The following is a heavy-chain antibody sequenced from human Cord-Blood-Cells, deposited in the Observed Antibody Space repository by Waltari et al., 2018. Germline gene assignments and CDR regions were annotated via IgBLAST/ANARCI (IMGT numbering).Heavy chain of an antibody. CDR1: GFTFSSHG. V-gene: IGHV3-33*01. D-gene: IGHD6-13*01. Sequence: QVQLVESGGGVVQPGRSLRLSCAASGFTFSSHGMHWVRQAPGKGLEWVAVIWYDGSNKYYADSVKGRFTISRDNSKNTLYLQMNSLRAEDTAVYYCALIAAAGGGYYYGMDVWGQGTTVTVSS. CDR2: IWYDGSNK. CDR3: ALIAAAGGGYYYGMDV. J-gene: IGHJ6*02.